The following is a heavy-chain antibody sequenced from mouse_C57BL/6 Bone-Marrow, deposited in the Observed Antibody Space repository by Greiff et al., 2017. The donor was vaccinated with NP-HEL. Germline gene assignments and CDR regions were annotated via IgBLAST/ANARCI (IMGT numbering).Heavy chain of an antibody. CDR1: GYTFTSYW. V-gene: IGHV1-5*01. D-gene: IGHD2-3*01. CDR3: TRRAYDGYYGLDY. Sequence: EVKLVESGTVLARPGASVKMSCKTSGYTFTSYWMHWVKQRPGQGLEWIGAIYPGNSDTSYNQKFKGKAKLTAVTSASTAYMELSSLTNEDSAVYYCTRRAYDGYYGLDYWGQGTTLTVSS. J-gene: IGHJ2*01. CDR2: IYPGNSDT.